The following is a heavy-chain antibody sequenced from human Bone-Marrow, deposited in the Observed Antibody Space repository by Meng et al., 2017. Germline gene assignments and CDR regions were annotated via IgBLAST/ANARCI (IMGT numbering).Heavy chain of an antibody. D-gene: IGHD3-22*01. CDR2: ISSSGSTI. CDR3: AKDLLYDSSGYTSPGMAAFDI. J-gene: IGHJ3*02. CDR1: GFTFSSYE. V-gene: IGHV3-48*03. Sequence: GESLKISCAASGFTFSSYEMNWVRQAPGKGLEWVSYISSSGSTIYYADSVKGRFTISRDNAKNSLYLQMNSLRAEDTAVYYCAKDLLYDSSGYTSPGMAAFDIWGQGTMVTVSS.